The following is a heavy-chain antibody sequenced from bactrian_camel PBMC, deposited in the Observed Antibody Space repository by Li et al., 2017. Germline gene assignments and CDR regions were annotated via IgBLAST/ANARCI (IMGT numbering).Heavy chain of an antibody. CDR2: SNDGGIKT. V-gene: IGHV3S1*01. CDR1: RVTYNKNC. J-gene: IGHJ7*01. Sequence: HVQLVESGGGSVQTGGSLRLSCAASRVTYNKNCMAWFRQAPGKEREAVAGSNDGGIKTYYADSVKGRFTISRDNAKNTLYLQMNDLKPEDTAVYYCTASLRGGSWYYGMDYWGKGTQVTVS. D-gene: IGHD6*01.